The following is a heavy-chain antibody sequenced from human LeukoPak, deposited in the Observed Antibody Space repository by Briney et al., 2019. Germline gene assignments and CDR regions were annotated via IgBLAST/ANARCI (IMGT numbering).Heavy chain of an antibody. V-gene: IGHV1-18*01. CDR2: ISAYNGNT. J-gene: IGHJ3*02. D-gene: IGHD6-13*01. CDR1: GYTFTNYG. CDR3: ARDQSVRLLQTSSTYFKHVFAI. Sequence: ASVKVSCKTSGYTFTNYGISWVRQAPGLGLEWMGWISAYNGNTNYALKVQGRVTMATGTSTSTAYMELRSLRFDDTAVYYCARDQSVRLLQTSSTYFKHVFAIWGQGSMVTVSS.